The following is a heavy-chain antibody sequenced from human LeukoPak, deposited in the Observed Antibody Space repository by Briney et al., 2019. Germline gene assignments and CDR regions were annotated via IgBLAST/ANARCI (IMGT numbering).Heavy chain of an antibody. CDR1: GGSFSGYY. J-gene: IGHJ4*02. CDR2: INHSGST. D-gene: IGHD3-16*02. Sequence: SETLSLTCAVYGGSFSGYYWSWIRQPPGKGLEWIGEINHSGSTNYNPSLKSRVTISVDTSKNQFSLTLSSVTAADTAVYYCARVVVWGSYRSDYWGQGTLVTVSP. CDR3: ARVVVWGSYRSDY. V-gene: IGHV4-34*01.